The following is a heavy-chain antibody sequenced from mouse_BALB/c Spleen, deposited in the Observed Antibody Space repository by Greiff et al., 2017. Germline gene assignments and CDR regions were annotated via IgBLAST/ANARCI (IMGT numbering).Heavy chain of an antibody. V-gene: IGHV1-69*02. J-gene: IGHJ3*01. CDR2: IDPSDSYT. CDR1: GYTFTSYW. D-gene: IGHD3-2*01. Sequence: QVQLKQPGAELVKPGASVKLSCKASGYTFTSYWMHWVKQRPGQGLEWIGEIDPSDSYTNYNQKFKGKATLTVDKSSSTAYMQLSSLTSEDSAVYYCARRVGQRGLQNWGQGTLVTVSA. CDR3: ARRVGQRGLQN.